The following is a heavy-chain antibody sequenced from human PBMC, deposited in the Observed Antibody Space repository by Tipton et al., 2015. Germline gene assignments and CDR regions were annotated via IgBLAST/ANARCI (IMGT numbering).Heavy chain of an antibody. J-gene: IGHJ4*02. Sequence: TLSLTCTVSGGSISSSSYSWGWIRQPPGKGLEWIGSISHSGNTYYNPSLKSRVTMSRDTSKNQFSLKLTSVTAADTAVYYCACQDYDSLTRDYQTVDYWGQGTLVTVSS. V-gene: IGHV4-39*07. CDR2: ISHSGNT. CDR3: ACQDYDSLTRDYQTVDY. CDR1: GGSISSSSYS. D-gene: IGHD3-9*01.